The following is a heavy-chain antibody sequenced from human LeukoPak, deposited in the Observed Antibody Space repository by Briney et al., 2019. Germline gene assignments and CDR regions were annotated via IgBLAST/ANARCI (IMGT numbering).Heavy chain of an antibody. J-gene: IGHJ4*02. CDR1: GFTFSSYG. CDR3: AKDQRYFDWLSGDY. D-gene: IGHD3-9*01. CDR2: IRYDGSNK. V-gene: IGHV3-30*02. Sequence: GGSLRLSCAASGFTFSSYGMHWVRQAPGKGLEWVAFIRYDGSNKYYADSVKGRFTISRDNSKNTLYLQMNSLRAEDTAVYYCAKDQRYFDWLSGDYWGQGTLVTVSS.